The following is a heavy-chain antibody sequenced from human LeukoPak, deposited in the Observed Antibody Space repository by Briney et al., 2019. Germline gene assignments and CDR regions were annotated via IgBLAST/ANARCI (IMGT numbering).Heavy chain of an antibody. CDR1: GDSVSSNSAG. CDR3: ARGGGSLNY. Sequence: SQTLSLTCAISGDSVSSNSAGWSWIRQSPSRGLEWLGRTYYRSKWYNDYAVSVKGRITINPDTSTNQLSLQLNSVTPEDTAVYYCARGGGSLNYWGQGTLVTVSS. CDR2: TYYRSKWYN. V-gene: IGHV6-1*01. D-gene: IGHD3-10*01. J-gene: IGHJ4*02.